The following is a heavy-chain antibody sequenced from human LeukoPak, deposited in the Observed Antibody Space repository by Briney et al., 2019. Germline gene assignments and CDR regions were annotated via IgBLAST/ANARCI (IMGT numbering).Heavy chain of an antibody. Sequence: GGSLRLSCGASGFTFSSYWMSWGGRGPGRGLEGVGEIKQDGSEKYYVDPVKGGFTISRDNAKNSLYLQMNSLRAEDTAVYYCARDRITMVRGVIKARVGSFDYWGQGTLVTVSS. D-gene: IGHD3-10*01. J-gene: IGHJ4*02. CDR1: GFTFSSYW. V-gene: IGHV3-7*04. CDR2: IKQDGSEK. CDR3: ARDRITMVRGVIKARVGSFDY.